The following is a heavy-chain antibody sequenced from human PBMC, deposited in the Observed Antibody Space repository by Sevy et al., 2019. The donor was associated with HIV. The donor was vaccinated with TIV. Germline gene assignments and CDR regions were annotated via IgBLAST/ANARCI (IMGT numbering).Heavy chain of an antibody. V-gene: IGHV3-74*01. Sequence: GSLRLSCAASGFTFSSYWMHWVRQAPGKGLVWVSRIKTDGSDTSYADSVKGRFTISRDNTKNTLYLQMNSLRAEDTAVYYCARGRKTTQEWLEELDYYYGMDVWGQGTSVTVSS. CDR3: ARGRKTTQEWLEELDYYYGMDV. CDR1: GFTFSSYW. CDR2: IKTDGSDT. J-gene: IGHJ6*02. D-gene: IGHD2-8*01.